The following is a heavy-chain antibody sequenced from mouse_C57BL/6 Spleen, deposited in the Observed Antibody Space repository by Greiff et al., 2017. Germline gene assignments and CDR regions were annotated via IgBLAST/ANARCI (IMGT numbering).Heavy chain of an antibody. CDR2: ISSGGSYT. J-gene: IGHJ4*01. Sequence: EVKLMESGGDLVKPGGSLKLSCAASGFTFSSYGMSWVRQTRDKRLEWVATISSGGSYTYYPDSVKGRFTISRDNAKNTLYLQMSSLKSEDTAMYYCARQGYYGSGESMDYWGQGTSVTVSS. V-gene: IGHV5-6*01. CDR3: ARQGYYGSGESMDY. D-gene: IGHD1-1*01. CDR1: GFTFSSYG.